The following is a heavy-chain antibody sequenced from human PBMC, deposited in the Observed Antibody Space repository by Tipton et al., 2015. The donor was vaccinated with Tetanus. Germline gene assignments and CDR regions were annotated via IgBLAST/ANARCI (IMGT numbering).Heavy chain of an antibody. V-gene: IGHV1-2*02. CDR2: IDPNSGGT. J-gene: IGHJ6*02. CDR3: ARDRGDYIYYGMDV. CDR1: GYTFTGYY. Sequence: QLVQSGAEVKKPGASLKVSCKASGYTFTGYYLYWVRQAPGQGLEWMGWIDPNSGGTAYTQKFQGRVTMTRDTSISTVDMELSRLGSDDTAVYYCARDRGDYIYYGMDVWGPGTTVTVSS. D-gene: IGHD3-22*01.